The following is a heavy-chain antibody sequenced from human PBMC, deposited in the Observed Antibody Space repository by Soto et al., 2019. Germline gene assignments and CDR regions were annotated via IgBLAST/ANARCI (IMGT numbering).Heavy chain of an antibody. CDR3: AVVDSTGNWFDP. CDR2: MYYSGTT. J-gene: IGHJ5*02. V-gene: IGHV4-39*01. CDR1: GGSISSSDFY. D-gene: IGHD6-25*01. Sequence: QLQLQESGPGLVKPSETLSLTCTVSGGSISSSDFYWGWLRQTPGKGLEFIGSMYYSGTTYYNPSLKSQVPISVDTSKNQFTLKLISVTAADTAVYYCAVVDSTGNWFDPWGEGALVTVSS.